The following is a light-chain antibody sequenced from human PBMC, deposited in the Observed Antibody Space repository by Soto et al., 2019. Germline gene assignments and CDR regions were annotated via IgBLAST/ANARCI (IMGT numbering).Light chain of an antibody. CDR3: HQRSKWPLT. CDR1: QSVRSY. J-gene: IGKJ4*01. CDR2: DAS. V-gene: IGKV3-11*01. Sequence: EIVLTQSPATLSWSPGERATLCCWASQSVRSYLAWYQQKPGQAPRLLIYDASNRATDIPARFSGSGSGTDFTLTISSLDPEDSAVYYCHQRSKWPLTFGGGTKVEIK.